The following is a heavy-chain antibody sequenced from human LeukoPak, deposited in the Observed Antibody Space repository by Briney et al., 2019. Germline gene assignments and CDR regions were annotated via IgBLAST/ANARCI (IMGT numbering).Heavy chain of an antibody. V-gene: IGHV4-59*01. Sequence: WIGYIYYSGSTNYNPSLKSRVTISVDTSKNQFSLKLSSVTAADTAVYYCARSLYDRYYFDYWGQGTLVTVSS. CDR2: IYYSGST. D-gene: IGHD3-16*01. CDR3: ARSLYDRYYFDY. J-gene: IGHJ4*02.